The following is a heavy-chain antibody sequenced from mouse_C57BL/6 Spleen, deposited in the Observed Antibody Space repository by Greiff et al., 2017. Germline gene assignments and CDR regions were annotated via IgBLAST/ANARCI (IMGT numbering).Heavy chain of an antibody. V-gene: IGHV2-5*01. CDR3: AKKGTTVVAPYAMDY. J-gene: IGHJ4*01. Sequence: VKLEESGPGLVQPSQSLSITCTVSGFSLTSYGVHWVRQSPGKGLEWLGVIWRGGSTDYNAAFMSRLSITKDNSKSQVFFKMNSLQADDTAIYYCAKKGTTVVAPYAMDYWGQGTSVTVSS. D-gene: IGHD1-1*01. CDR2: IWRGGST. CDR1: GFSLTSYG.